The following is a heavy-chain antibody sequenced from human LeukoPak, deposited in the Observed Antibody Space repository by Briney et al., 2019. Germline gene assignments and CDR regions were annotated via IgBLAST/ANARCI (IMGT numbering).Heavy chain of an antibody. J-gene: IGHJ4*02. CDR2: ISTSGST. D-gene: IGHD3/OR15-3a*01. CDR3: ARQTGSGLFILP. CDR1: GGSINSGSYY. V-gene: IGHV4-61*02. Sequence: SQTLSLTCTVSGGSINSGSYYWSWIRQPAGKGLEWIGRISTSGSTNYNPSLKSRVTMSVDTSKNQFSLMLSSVTAADTAVYYCARQTGSGLFILPGGQGTLVTVSS.